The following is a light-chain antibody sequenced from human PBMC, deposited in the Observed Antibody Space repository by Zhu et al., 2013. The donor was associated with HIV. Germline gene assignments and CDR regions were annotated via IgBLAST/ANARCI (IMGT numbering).Light chain of an antibody. CDR1: QDISNF. Sequence: DFQMTQSPSSLSASVGDRVTITCRASQDISNFLAWYQQKPGKVPHLLIFYASNLQSGVPSRFSGSGSGTDFTLTISSLQPEDVATYYCQNYKSAPFTFGPGTKVDIK. V-gene: IGKV1-27*01. J-gene: IGKJ3*01. CDR2: YAS. CDR3: QNYKSAPFT.